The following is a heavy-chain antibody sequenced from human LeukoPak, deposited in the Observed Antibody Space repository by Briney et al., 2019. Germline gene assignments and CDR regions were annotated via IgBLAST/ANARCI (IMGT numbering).Heavy chain of an antibody. CDR1: GGSFSGYY. V-gene: IGHV4-34*01. CDR2: INHSGST. CDR3: ARVALYVRGSYRP. D-gene: IGHD3-16*02. J-gene: IGHJ5*02. Sequence: SETLSLTCAVYGGSFSGYYWSWIRQPPGKGLEWIGEINHSGSTNYNPSLKSRVTISVDTSKNQFSLKLSSVTAADTAVYYCARVALYVRGSYRPWGQGTLVTVSS.